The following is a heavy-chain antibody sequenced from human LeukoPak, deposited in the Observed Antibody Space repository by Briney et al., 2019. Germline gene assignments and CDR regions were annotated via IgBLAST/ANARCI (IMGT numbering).Heavy chain of an antibody. Sequence: GXXXXDYAMHWVRHAPGKGLEWVSGITWNSGVIGYEDSVKGRFTISRDNAKNSLYLQMNSLRAEDMALYYCAKEGGGNSFDIWGQGTMVTVSS. J-gene: IGHJ3*02. CDR1: GXXXXDYA. CDR3: AKEGGGNSFDI. D-gene: IGHD4-23*01. V-gene: IGHV3-9*03. CDR2: ITWNSGVI.